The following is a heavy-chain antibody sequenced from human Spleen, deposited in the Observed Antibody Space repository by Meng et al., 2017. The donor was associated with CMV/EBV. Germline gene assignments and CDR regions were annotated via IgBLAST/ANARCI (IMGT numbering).Heavy chain of an antibody. D-gene: IGHD6-13*01. J-gene: IGHJ1*01. CDR3: ARATGSSWVFQH. CDR2: IYTSGST. Sequence: VWLQDSGPGLWKPSETLSLTSTVPGSSISSYDWSWIRQPAGKGLEWIGRIYTSGSTNYNPSLKSRVTMSVDTSKNQFSLKLSSVTAADTAVYYCARATGSSWVFQHWGQGTLVTVSS. CDR1: GSSISSYD. V-gene: IGHV4-4*07.